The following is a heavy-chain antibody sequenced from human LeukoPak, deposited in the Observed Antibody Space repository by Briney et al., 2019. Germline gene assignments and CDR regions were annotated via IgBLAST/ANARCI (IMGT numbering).Heavy chain of an antibody. J-gene: IGHJ4*02. Sequence: PGGSLRLSCAASGFTFSSYPMSWVRQAPGRGLEWVSVISANSGATYYADSVKGRFTISRDNAKNTLYLQMNNLRGEDTALYYCSKAGDTNYYRYSDYWGQGTLVTVSS. V-gene: IGHV3-23*01. D-gene: IGHD1-26*01. CDR3: SKAGDTNYYRYSDY. CDR2: ISANSGAT. CDR1: GFTFSSYP.